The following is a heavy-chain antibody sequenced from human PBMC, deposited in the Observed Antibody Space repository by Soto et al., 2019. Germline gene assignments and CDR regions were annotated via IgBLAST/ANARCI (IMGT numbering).Heavy chain of an antibody. Sequence: VEPVRLPCSATGCKMGDHCLRRVSPANRKGLEWVANIKHDGNEKYYADSVKGRFTVSRDNVKNFLHLQMSSLRGDDTGVYFCVRATLSWIQDYIRGPEVWGQGTKVTVS. D-gene: IGHD6-13*01. CDR3: VRATLSWIQDYIRGPEV. J-gene: IGHJ6*02. V-gene: IGHV3-7*01. CDR1: GCKMGDHC. CDR2: IKHDGNEK.